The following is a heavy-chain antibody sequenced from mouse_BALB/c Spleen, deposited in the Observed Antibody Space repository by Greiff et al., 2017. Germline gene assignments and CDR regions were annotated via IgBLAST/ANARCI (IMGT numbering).Heavy chain of an antibody. V-gene: IGHV7-3*02. D-gene: IGHD1-1*01. Sequence: EVKLVESGGGLVQPGGSLRLSCATSGFTFTDYYMSWVRQPPGKALEWLGFIRNKANGYKTEYSASVKGRSTISRDNSQSILYLQMNTLRAEDTATYYCARDNYYGIDYWGQGTTLTVSS. CDR3: ARDNYYGIDY. J-gene: IGHJ2*01. CDR2: IRNKANGYKT. CDR1: GFTFTDYY.